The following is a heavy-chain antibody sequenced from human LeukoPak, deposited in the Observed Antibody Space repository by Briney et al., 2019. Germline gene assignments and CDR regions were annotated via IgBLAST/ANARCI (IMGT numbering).Heavy chain of an antibody. CDR2: IYYSGST. J-gene: IGHJ4*02. CDR1: GGSISSGDYY. Sequence: PSETVSLTCTDSGGSISSGDYYWSWIRQPPGKGLEWIGYIYYSGSTYYNPSLKSRVTISVDTSKNQFSLKLSSVTAADTAVYYCARATIREDIVVVPAAIDYWGQGTLVTVSS. CDR3: ARATIREDIVVVPAAIDY. D-gene: IGHD2-2*01. V-gene: IGHV4-30-4*01.